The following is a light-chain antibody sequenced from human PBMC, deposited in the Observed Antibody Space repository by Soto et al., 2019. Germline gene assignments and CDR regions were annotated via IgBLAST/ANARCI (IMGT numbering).Light chain of an antibody. V-gene: IGLV2-14*03. Sequence: QSVLTQPASVSGSPGQSITISCTGTSSDVGGYNYVSWYQQHPGKASKLTIYDVSNRPSGVSNRFSGSKSGNTASLTISGLQAEDESDYYCSSYTGSSTYVFGTGTKVTVL. J-gene: IGLJ1*01. CDR3: SSYTGSSTYV. CDR1: SSDVGGYNY. CDR2: DVS.